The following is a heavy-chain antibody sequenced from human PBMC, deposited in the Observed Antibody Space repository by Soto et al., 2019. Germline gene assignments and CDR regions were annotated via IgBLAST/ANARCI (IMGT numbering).Heavy chain of an antibody. CDR1: GFTFSSYD. V-gene: IGHV3-13*01. Sequence: GGSLRLSCAASGFTFSSYDMHWVRQATGKGLEWVSAIGTAGDTYYPGSVKGRFTISRENAKNSLYLQMNSLRAEDTAVYYCARESTVTTGYYYGMDVWGQGTTVTVSS. D-gene: IGHD4-4*01. CDR3: ARESTVTTGYYYGMDV. CDR2: IGTAGDT. J-gene: IGHJ6*02.